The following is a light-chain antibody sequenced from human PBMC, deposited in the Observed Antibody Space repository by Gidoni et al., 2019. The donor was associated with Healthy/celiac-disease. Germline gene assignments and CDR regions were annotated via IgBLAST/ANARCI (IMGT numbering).Light chain of an antibody. CDR1: SSNIGSNT. V-gene: IGLV1-44*01. CDR3: AAWDDSLNGWV. J-gene: IGLJ3*02. CDR2: RNN. Sequence: QSVLTQPPSASGTPGQRVTISCSGGSSNIGSNTVNWYQQLPGTAPKLLIYRNNQRPSGVPDRFSGSKSGTSASLAISGLHSEDEADYYCAAWDDSLNGWVFGGGTKLTVL.